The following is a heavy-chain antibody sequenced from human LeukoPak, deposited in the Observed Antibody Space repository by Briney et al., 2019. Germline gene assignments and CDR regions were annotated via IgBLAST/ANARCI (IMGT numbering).Heavy chain of an antibody. CDR3: ARQLYSSGWS. CDR1: GYTFTVYD. V-gene: IGHV1-8*01. Sequence: ASVTVSFKASGYTFTVYDINWVRQAPGQGLEWMGWMNPNSGNTGYAQKFQGRVTMTRNTSISTAYMELSSLRSEDTAVYYCARQLYSSGWSWGQGTLVTVSS. CDR2: MNPNSGNT. D-gene: IGHD6-19*01. J-gene: IGHJ4*02.